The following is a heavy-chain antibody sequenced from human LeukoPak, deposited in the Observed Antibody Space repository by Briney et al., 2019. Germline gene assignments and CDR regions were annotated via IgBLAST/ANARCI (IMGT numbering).Heavy chain of an antibody. CDR3: ARFFGRAMITFGGVIS. D-gene: IGHD3-16*02. CDR1: GYSFTSYW. V-gene: IGHV5-51*01. CDR2: IYPGDPDT. Sequence: GESLKISCKGSGYSFTSYWLGWVRQMPGKGLEWMGIIYPGDPDTRYSPSFQGQVTISADKSISTAYLQSSSLKASDTAMYYCARFFGRAMITFGGVISWGQGTLVTVSS. J-gene: IGHJ5*02.